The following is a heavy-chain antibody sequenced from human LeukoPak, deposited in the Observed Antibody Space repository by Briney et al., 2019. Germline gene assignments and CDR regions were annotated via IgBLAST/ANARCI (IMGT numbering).Heavy chain of an antibody. Sequence: GESLQFPCKGSGYSFTSNWIGWVRQMPGKGLEWMGIIYPGDSDTRYSPSFQGQVTISADKSISTAYLQWSSLKASDTAMYYCARPSGTYNRLDSWGRATLITVSS. V-gene: IGHV5-51*01. J-gene: IGHJ4*02. CDR3: ARPSGTYNRLDS. D-gene: IGHD1-26*01. CDR2: IYPGDSDT. CDR1: GYSFTSNW.